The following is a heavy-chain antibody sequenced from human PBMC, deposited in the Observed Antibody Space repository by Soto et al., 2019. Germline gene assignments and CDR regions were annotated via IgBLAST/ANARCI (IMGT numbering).Heavy chain of an antibody. CDR3: ARDFHYYYGMDV. J-gene: IGHJ6*02. CDR1: GYTFTIYA. CDR2: INAGNGNT. V-gene: IGHV1-3*01. Sequence: VKVSFKASGYTFTIYAMHWVRQAPGQRLEWMGWINAGNGNTKYSQKFQGRVTITRDTSASTAYMELSSLRSEDTAVYYCARDFHYYYGMDVWGQGTTVTVSS.